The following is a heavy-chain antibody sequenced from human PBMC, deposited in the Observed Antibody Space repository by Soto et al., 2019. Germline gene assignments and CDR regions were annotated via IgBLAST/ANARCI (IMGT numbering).Heavy chain of an antibody. J-gene: IGHJ4*02. V-gene: IGHV4-59*01. CDR1: GGSISTYY. CDR2: VYHSGTT. CDR3: AKDIVVVVAATRDPGSLDY. Sequence: SETLSLTCTVSGGSISTYYWTWIRQSPGKGPEWIGYVYHSGTTNYNPSLESRVTMSLDTSKNQFSLKLSAVTTADTAVYYCAKDIVVVVAATRDPGSLDYWGQGTLVTVSS. D-gene: IGHD2-15*01.